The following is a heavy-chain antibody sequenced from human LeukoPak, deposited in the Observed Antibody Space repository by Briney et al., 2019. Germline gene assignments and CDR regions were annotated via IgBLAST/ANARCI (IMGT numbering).Heavy chain of an antibody. J-gene: IGHJ4*02. Sequence: PSETLSLTCTVSGGSISSSSYYWSWIRQPPGKGLEWIGYIYYIGSTNYNPSLKSRVTISVDTSKNQFSLKLSSVTAADTAVYYFARFRRDGYPFDYWGQGTLVTVSS. CDR2: IYYIGST. CDR1: GGSISSSSYY. D-gene: IGHD5-24*01. CDR3: ARFRRDGYPFDY. V-gene: IGHV4-61*01.